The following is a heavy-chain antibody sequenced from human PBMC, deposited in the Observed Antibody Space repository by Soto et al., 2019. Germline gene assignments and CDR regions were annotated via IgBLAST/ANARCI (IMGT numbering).Heavy chain of an antibody. V-gene: IGHV3-23*01. CDR2: ISNSFSDGNT. CDR3: AKVFSPEGGNYFDY. CDR1: GFTFSNYA. J-gene: IGHJ4*02. Sequence: EVQLLESGGGLVQPGGSLRLSCAASGFTFSNYAMNWVRQAPGKGLEWVSAISNSFSDGNTHYEDSVKGRFTISRDNDNNTVFLEMNSLRAEDTAVYYCAKVFSPEGGNYFDYWGQGTLVTVSS.